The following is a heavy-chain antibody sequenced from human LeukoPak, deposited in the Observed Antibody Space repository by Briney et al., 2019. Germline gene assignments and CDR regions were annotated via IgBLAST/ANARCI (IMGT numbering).Heavy chain of an antibody. V-gene: IGHV4-34*09. D-gene: IGHD2-15*01. J-gene: IGHJ3*02. CDR2: IYYSGST. CDR3: ARGEGGYCSGGSCNGGAFDI. Sequence: SETLSLTCAVYGGSFSGYYWSWIRQPPGKGLEWIGYIYYSGSTYYNPSLKSRVTISVDTSKNQFSLKLSSVTAADTAVYYCARGEGGYCSGGSCNGGAFDIWGQGTMVTVSS. CDR1: GGSFSGYY.